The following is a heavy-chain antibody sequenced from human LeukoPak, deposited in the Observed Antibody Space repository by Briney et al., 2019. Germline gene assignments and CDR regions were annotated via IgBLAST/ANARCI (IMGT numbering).Heavy chain of an antibody. D-gene: IGHD1-26*01. CDR2: IGGDSVAT. Sequence: GGSLRLSCVASGFTFDDYGMSWVRQAPGKGLEWVSVIGGDSVATYYSDSVKGRFTISRDNSKNTLYLQMNNLRAEDTAVYYCAKYYLVGASRWFDPWGQGTLVTVSS. CDR1: GFTFDDYG. J-gene: IGHJ5*02. CDR3: AKYYLVGASRWFDP. V-gene: IGHV3-23*01.